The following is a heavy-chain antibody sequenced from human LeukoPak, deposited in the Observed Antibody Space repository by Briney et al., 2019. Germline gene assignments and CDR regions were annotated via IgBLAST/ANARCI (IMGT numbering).Heavy chain of an antibody. V-gene: IGHV3-53*01. CDR2: IYSGGST. Sequence: GGSLRLSCAASGFTVSSNYMSWVRQAPGKGLEWVSVIYSGGSTYYADSVKGRFTISRDNSKNTLYLQMNSLRAEDTAVYYCARAHSSSWYVFDYWGQGTPVTVSS. D-gene: IGHD6-13*01. J-gene: IGHJ4*02. CDR1: GFTVSSNY. CDR3: ARAHSSSWYVFDY.